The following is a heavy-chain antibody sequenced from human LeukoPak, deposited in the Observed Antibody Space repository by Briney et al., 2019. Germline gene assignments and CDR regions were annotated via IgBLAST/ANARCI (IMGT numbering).Heavy chain of an antibody. CDR2: IYYSGST. CDR3: ARLLRDGYNLIPDAFDI. J-gene: IGHJ3*02. Sequence: PSETLSLTCTVSGGSISSSSYYWGWIRHPPGKGLEWIGSIYYSGSTYYNPSLKSRVTISVDTSKNQFSLKLSSVTAADTAVYYCARLLRDGYNLIPDAFDIWGQGTMVTVSS. CDR1: GGSISSSSYY. V-gene: IGHV4-39*01. D-gene: IGHD5-24*01.